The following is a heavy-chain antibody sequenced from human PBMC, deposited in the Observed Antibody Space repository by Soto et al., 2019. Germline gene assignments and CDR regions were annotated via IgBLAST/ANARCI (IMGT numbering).Heavy chain of an antibody. CDR2: TYYRSKWYN. CDR1: GDSVSSNSAA. J-gene: IGHJ5*02. V-gene: IGHV6-1*01. D-gene: IGHD3-9*01. Sequence: PSQTLSLTCAISGDSVSSNSAAWNLIRQSPSRGLERLGRTYYRSKWYNDYAVSVKSRITINPDTSKNQFSLQLNSVTPEDTAVYYCARARRYFDWLDWFDPWGQGTLVTVSS. CDR3: ARARRYFDWLDWFDP.